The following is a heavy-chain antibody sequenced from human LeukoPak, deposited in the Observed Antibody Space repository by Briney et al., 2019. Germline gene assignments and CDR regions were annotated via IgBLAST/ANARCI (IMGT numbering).Heavy chain of an antibody. Sequence: SVKVSCKASGYTFTGYYMHWVRQAPGQGLEWMGRIIPIFGTANYAQKFQGRVTITTDESTSTAYMELSSLRSEDTAVYYCASEIWFGEFLYDYWGQGTLVTVSS. CDR2: IIPIFGTA. V-gene: IGHV1-69*05. CDR1: GYTFTGYY. J-gene: IGHJ4*02. CDR3: ASEIWFGEFLYDY. D-gene: IGHD3-10*01.